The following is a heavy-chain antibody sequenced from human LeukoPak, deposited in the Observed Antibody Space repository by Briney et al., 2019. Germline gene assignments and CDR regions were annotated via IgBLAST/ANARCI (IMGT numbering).Heavy chain of an antibody. D-gene: IGHD6-19*01. V-gene: IGHV4-59*12. CDR2: IYYSGST. J-gene: IGHJ5*02. CDR3: ARGSIAVAGTSNWFDP. CDR1: GGSISSYY. Sequence: PSETLSLTCTVSGGSISSYYWSWIRHPPGKGREWIGYIYYSGSTYYNPSLKSRVTLSVDTSKNQFSLKLSSVTAADTDVYYCARGSIAVAGTSNWFDPWGQGTLVTVSS.